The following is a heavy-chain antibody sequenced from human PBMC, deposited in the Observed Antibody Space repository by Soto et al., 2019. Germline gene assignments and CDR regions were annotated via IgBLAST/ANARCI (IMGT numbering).Heavy chain of an antibody. V-gene: IGHV4-38-2*01. J-gene: IGHJ6*02. D-gene: IGHD3-16*01. Sequence: PSETLSLTCAVSGYSISSGYYWGWIRQPPGKGLEWIGSIYHSGSTYHNPSLKSRVAISLDTSKNQFSLKLSSVTAADTAVYYCARGLEFYGMDVWGQGTTVTVS. CDR1: GYSISSGYY. CDR2: IYHSGST. CDR3: ARGLEFYGMDV.